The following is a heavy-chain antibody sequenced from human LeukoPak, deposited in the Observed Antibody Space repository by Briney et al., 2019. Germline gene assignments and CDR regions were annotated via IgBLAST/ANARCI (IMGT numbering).Heavy chain of an antibody. Sequence: SETLSLTCTVSGGSISSGDYYWSWIRQPPGKGLEWIGYIYYSGSTHYNPSLKSPVTISVDTSKNQFSLKLSSVTAADTAVYYCARVVAGVIDYWGQGTLVTVSS. CDR1: GGSISSGDYY. J-gene: IGHJ4*02. V-gene: IGHV4-30-4*01. D-gene: IGHD6-19*01. CDR3: ARVVAGVIDY. CDR2: IYYSGST.